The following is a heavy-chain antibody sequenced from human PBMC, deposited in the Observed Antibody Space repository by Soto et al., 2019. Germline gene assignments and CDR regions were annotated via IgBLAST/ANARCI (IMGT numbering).Heavy chain of an antibody. CDR3: ARGAFYRRGNYLAGWFDP. Sequence: QVQLVQSGAEVKKPGASVKISCKASGYSFTDHYIHWIRQAPGQGLEWMGWIIPNDGGTKYAQKCQDRINMTMDTSITTAYMDLSRLRSDDTAVYYCARGAFYRRGNYLAGWFDPWGQGTLVTVSS. CDR2: IIPNDGGT. D-gene: IGHD1-26*01. J-gene: IGHJ5*02. V-gene: IGHV1-2*02. CDR1: GYSFTDHY.